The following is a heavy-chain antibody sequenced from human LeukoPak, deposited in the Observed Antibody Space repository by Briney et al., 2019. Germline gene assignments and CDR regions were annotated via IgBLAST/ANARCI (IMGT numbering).Heavy chain of an antibody. J-gene: IGHJ6*02. CDR2: ISWNSGSI. V-gene: IGHV3-9*01. CDR1: GFTFDDYA. Sequence: SGGSLRLSCAASGFTFDDYAMHWVRQAPGKGLEWVSGISWNSGSIGYADSVKGRFTISRDNAKNSLYLEMNSLRAEDTALYYCAKAPEDYYYYGMDVWGQGTTVTVSS. CDR3: AKAPEDYYYYGMDV.